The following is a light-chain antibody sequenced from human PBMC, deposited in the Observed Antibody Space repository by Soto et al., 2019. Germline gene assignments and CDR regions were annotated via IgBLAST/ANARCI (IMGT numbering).Light chain of an antibody. V-gene: IGKV3-11*01. J-gene: IGKJ4*01. CDR3: QQGSSWPPGLT. CDR1: QSVSSY. Sequence: EIVLTQFPATLSLSPGERATLSCRASQSVSSYLAWYQQKPGQAPRLLIYDVSNRATGVPARFTGSGSGTDFILTISSLEPEDFAVYYCQQGSSWPPGLTFGGGTRVEI. CDR2: DVS.